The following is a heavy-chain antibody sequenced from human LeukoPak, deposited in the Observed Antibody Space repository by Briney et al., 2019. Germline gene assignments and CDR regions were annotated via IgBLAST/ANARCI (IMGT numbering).Heavy chain of an antibody. CDR3: AREDGYCSGGNCYSYFDP. J-gene: IGHJ4*02. D-gene: IGHD2-15*01. CDR1: GFTFSSNW. V-gene: IGHV3-74*01. CDR2: INEDGSTT. Sequence: GGSLRLSCAASGFTFSSNWMHWVRQAPGKGLVWVSRINEDGSTTNYADSVKGRSTIFRDNAKNTLYLQMNSLRAEDTAVYFCAREDGYCSGGNCYSYFDPWGQGTLVTVSS.